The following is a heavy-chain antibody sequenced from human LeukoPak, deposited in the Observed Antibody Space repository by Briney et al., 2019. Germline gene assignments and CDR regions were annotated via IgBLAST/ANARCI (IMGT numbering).Heavy chain of an antibody. D-gene: IGHD5-18*01. CDR1: GFTFSSYS. Sequence: PGGSLRLSCAASGFTFSSYSMNWVRQAPGKGLEWVSSISSSSSYIYYADSVKGRFTISRDNAKNSLYLQMNSLRAEDTDVYYCARDGRSYGFHWFDPWGQGTLVSVSS. V-gene: IGHV3-21*01. J-gene: IGHJ5*02. CDR3: ARDGRSYGFHWFDP. CDR2: ISSSSSYI.